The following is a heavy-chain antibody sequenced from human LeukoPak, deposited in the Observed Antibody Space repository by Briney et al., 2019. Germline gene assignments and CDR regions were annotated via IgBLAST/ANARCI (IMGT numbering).Heavy chain of an antibody. J-gene: IGHJ4*02. Sequence: GGSLRLSCAASGFTFNSYAMSWVRQAPGKGLEWVSAISGSGGSTYYADSVKGRFTISRDNSKNTLYLQMNSLRAEDTAVYYCAKDHRGYSYGTYFDYSSQGTLVTVSS. CDR3: AKDHRGYSYGTYFDY. CDR1: GFTFNSYA. V-gene: IGHV3-23*01. CDR2: ISGSGGST. D-gene: IGHD5-18*01.